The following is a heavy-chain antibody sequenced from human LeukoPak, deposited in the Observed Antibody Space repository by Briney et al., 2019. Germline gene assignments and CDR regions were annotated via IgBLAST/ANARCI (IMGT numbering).Heavy chain of an antibody. D-gene: IGHD3-22*01. Sequence: GRSLRLSCAASGFTFSSYAMHWVRQAPGKGLEWVAVISYDGSNKYYADSVKGRFTISRDNSKNTLYLQMNSLRAEDTAVYYCARRVYYYDSFFVYYFDYWGQGTLVTVSS. CDR1: GFTFSSYA. CDR2: ISYDGSNK. CDR3: ARRVYYYDSFFVYYFDY. V-gene: IGHV3-30-3*01. J-gene: IGHJ4*02.